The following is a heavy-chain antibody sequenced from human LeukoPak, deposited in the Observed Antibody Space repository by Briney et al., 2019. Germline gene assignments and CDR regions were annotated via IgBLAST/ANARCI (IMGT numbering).Heavy chain of an antibody. D-gene: IGHD2-2*01. V-gene: IGHV3-21*01. J-gene: IGHJ4*02. CDR1: GFTFSSYS. CDR2: ISSSSSYI. CDR3: ARRYCSSTSCYVNDY. Sequence: PGGSLRLSCAASGFTFSSYSMNWVRQAPGKGLEWVSSISSSSSYIYYADSVKGRFTISRDNAKNSLYLQMNSLRAEDTAVYYCARRYCSSTSCYVNDYWGQGTLVTVSS.